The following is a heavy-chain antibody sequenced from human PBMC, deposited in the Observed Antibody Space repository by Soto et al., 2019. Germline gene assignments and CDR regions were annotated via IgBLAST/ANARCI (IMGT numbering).Heavy chain of an antibody. CDR1: GFTLSTYA. V-gene: IGHV3-23*01. J-gene: IGHJ6*02. CDR3: ATCVTIFGGNYYYYYGMDV. Sequence: GGSLRLSCAASGFTLSTYAMSWVRQAPGKGLEWVSGISGSGDNTYYADSVKGRFTISRDNSKNTLYLQMNSLRAEDTAVYYCATCVTIFGGNYYYYYGMDVWGQGTTVTV. D-gene: IGHD3-3*01. CDR2: ISGSGDNT.